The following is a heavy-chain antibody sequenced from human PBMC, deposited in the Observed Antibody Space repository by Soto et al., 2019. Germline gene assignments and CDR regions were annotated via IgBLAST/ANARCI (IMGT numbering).Heavy chain of an antibody. CDR2: VSSSGTT. Sequence: PSETLSLTCTVSGGSISGDHWNWIRQPPGKGLEWIAYVSSSGTTKYNPSLKSRVTISIDTTKNQFSLRLSSLTAAVTAVYYCACGFYDSRGYSEAFDIWGQGTKVTVSS. V-gene: IGHV4-59*01. CDR1: GGSISGDH. CDR3: ACGFYDSRGYSEAFDI. J-gene: IGHJ3*02. D-gene: IGHD3-22*01.